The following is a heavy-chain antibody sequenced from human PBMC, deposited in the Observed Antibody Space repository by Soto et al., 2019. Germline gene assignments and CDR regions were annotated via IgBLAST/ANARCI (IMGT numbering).Heavy chain of an antibody. V-gene: IGHV3-23*01. CDR1: GFTFSSYA. J-gene: IGHJ4*02. CDR3: AKDLRTTVTKMYY. Sequence: EVQLLESGGGLVQPGGSLRLSCAASGFTFSSYAMCWFRQAPGKGLEWVSDISGSGGSTYDADSVKGRFTISRDNSKNTLYLQMNRLRAEDTAVYYCAKDLRTTVTKMYYWGQGTLVTVSS. D-gene: IGHD4-4*01. CDR2: ISGSGGST.